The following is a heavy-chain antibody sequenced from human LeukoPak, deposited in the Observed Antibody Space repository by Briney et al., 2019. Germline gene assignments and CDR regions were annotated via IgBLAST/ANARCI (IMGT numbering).Heavy chain of an antibody. J-gene: IGHJ4*02. V-gene: IGHV3-23*01. CDR2: ISDSGGST. CDR3: AKGGYSGYDSGGYFDY. CDR1: GSTFSSHA. D-gene: IGHD5-12*01. Sequence: GGSLRLSCAASGSTFSSHAMSWVRQAPGKGLGWVSAISDSGGSTYYADSVKGRFTISRDNSKNTLYLQMNSLRAEDTAVYYCAKGGYSGYDSGGYFDYWGQGTLVTVSS.